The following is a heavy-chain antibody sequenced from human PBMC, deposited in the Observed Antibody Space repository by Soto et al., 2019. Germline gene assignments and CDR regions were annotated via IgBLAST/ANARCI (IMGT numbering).Heavy chain of an antibody. Sequence: EVQLVETGGGLIQTGGSLRRSCAASGFTVSGNYMSWVRQAPGKGLEWVSVIYNGGGTYYADSVKGRFTISRDNSKNTLYLQMNSLRAEDTAVYYCASTRGSSYDYWGQGTLVTVSS. CDR1: GFTVSGNY. CDR2: IYNGGGT. CDR3: ASTRGSSYDY. D-gene: IGHD6-6*01. J-gene: IGHJ4*02. V-gene: IGHV3-53*02.